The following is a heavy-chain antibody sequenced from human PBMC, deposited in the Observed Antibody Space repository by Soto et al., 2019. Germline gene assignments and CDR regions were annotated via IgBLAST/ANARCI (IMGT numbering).Heavy chain of an antibody. D-gene: IGHD3-10*01. Sequence: SETLSLTCAVSGGSISSSSYYWGWIRQPPGKGLEWIGSIYYSGSTYYNPSLKSRVTISVDTSKNQFSLKLSSVTAADTAVYYCARGFSRDFEYWGQGTLVTVSS. V-gene: IGHV4-39*01. CDR3: ARGFSRDFEY. CDR2: IYYSGST. J-gene: IGHJ4*02. CDR1: GGSISSSSYY.